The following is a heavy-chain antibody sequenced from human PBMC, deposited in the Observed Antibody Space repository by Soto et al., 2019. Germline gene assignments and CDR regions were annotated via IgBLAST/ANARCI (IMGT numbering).Heavy chain of an antibody. J-gene: IGHJ4*02. D-gene: IGHD4-17*01. CDR1: GYSFTSYW. Sequence: GESLKSSCKGSGYSFTSYWISWVRQMPGKGLEWMGRIDPSDSYTNYSPSFQGHVTISADKSISTAYLQWSSLKASDTAMYYCARHNLGDYELDYWGQGTLVTVSS. V-gene: IGHV5-10-1*01. CDR3: ARHNLGDYELDY. CDR2: IDPSDSYT.